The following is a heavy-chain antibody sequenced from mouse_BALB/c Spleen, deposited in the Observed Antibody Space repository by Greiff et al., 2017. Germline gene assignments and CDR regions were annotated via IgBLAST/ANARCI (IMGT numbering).Heavy chain of an antibody. CDR2: IDPANGNT. Sequence: EVQLQQSGAELVKPGASVKLSCTASGFNIKDTYMHWVKQRPEQGLEWIGRIDPANGNTKYDPKFQGKATITADTSSNTAYLQLSSLTSEDTAVYYGAYYGPFAYWGQGTLVTVSA. D-gene: IGHD1-2*01. CDR3: AYYGPFAY. CDR1: GFNIKDTY. V-gene: IGHV14-3*02. J-gene: IGHJ3*01.